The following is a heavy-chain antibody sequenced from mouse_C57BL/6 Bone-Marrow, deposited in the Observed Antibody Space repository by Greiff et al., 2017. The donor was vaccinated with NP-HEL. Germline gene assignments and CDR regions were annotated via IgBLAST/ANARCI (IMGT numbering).Heavy chain of an antibody. CDR3: ALIYYGNFYAMDY. Sequence: QVQLQQPGAEPVKPGASVKMSCKASGYTFTSYWITWVKQRPGQGLEWIGDIYPGSGSTNYNEKFKSKATLTVDTSSSTAYMQLSSLTSEDSAVYYCALIYYGNFYAMDYWGQGTSVTVSS. J-gene: IGHJ4*01. CDR1: GYTFTSYW. D-gene: IGHD2-1*01. CDR2: IYPGSGST. V-gene: IGHV1-55*01.